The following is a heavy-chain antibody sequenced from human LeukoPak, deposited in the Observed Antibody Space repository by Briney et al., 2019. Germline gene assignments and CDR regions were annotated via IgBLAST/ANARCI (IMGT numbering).Heavy chain of an antibody. CDR2: IGVSGGST. D-gene: IGHD3-22*01. CDR1: GFTFSGYA. CDR3: AKGYYDSTGYPLRPSFDY. V-gene: IGHV3-23*01. J-gene: IGHJ4*02. Sequence: GGSLRLSCAASGFTFSGYAMTWVRQAPGKGLEWVSTIGVSGGSTFYADSVKGRFTNSRDNSKNTLYLQMNSLRVEDTAVYYYAKGYYDSTGYPLRPSFDYWGQGTLVTVSS.